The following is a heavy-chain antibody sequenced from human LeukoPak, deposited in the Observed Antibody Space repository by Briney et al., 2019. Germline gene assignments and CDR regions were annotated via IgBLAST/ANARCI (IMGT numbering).Heavy chain of an antibody. CDR1: GGTFSSYA. Sequence: ASVKVSCKASGGTFSSYAISWVRQAPGQGLEWMGGINPNSGGTNYAQKFQGRVTMTRDTSISTAYMELSRLRSDDTAVYYCARDPDSDYYMDVWGKGTTVTISS. CDR3: ARDPDSDYYMDV. D-gene: IGHD1-14*01. V-gene: IGHV1-2*02. J-gene: IGHJ6*03. CDR2: INPNSGGT.